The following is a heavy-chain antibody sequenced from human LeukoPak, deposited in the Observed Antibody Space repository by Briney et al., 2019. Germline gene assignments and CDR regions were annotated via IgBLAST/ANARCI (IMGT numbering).Heavy chain of an antibody. D-gene: IGHD3-22*01. CDR3: ARDREAYYYDSSGYYLGY. CDR1: GFTFSLYW. CDR2: IKQDGSEK. V-gene: IGHV3-7*01. Sequence: GGSLRLSCAASGFTFSLYWMAWVRQAPGKGLEWVANIKQDGSEKYYVDSVKGRFTISRDNAKNSLYLQMNSLRAEDTAVYYCARDREAYYYDSSGYYLGYWGQGTLVTVSS. J-gene: IGHJ4*02.